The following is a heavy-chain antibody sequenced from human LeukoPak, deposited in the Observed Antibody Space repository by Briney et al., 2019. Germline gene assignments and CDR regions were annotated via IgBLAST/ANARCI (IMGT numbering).Heavy chain of an antibody. CDR2: IYYSGST. V-gene: IGHV4-59*08. J-gene: IGHJ3*02. CDR1: GGSISSYY. CDR3: ARRRDAFDI. Sequence: SETLSLTCTVSGGSISSYYWSWIRQPPGKGLEWIGYIYYSGSTNYNPSLKSRVTISVDTSKNQFSLKLSSVTAADTAVYYCARRRDAFDIWGQGTMVTVSS.